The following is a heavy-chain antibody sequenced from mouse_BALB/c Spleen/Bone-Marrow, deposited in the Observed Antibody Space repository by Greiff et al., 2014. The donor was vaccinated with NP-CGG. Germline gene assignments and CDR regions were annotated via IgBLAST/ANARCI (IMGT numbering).Heavy chain of an antibody. J-gene: IGHJ1*01. CDR1: GYTFTDYN. D-gene: IGHD2-10*02. CDR3: ARSYGNWYFDV. Sequence: EVQLQQSGPELVKPGASVKISCKASGYTFTDYNMHWVKQSHGKSLEWIGYIYPYNGGTGYNQKFKSKATLTVDNSSSTAYMELRSLTSEDPAVYYCARSYGNWYFDVWGAGTTVTVSS. V-gene: IGHV1S29*02. CDR2: IYPYNGGT.